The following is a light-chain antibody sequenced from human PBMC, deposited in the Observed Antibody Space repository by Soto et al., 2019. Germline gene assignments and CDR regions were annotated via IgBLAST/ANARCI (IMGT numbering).Light chain of an antibody. CDR2: GAS. CDR1: QSVSSSF. Sequence: EIVLTQSPGTLSLSPGERTTLSCRASQSVSSSFLAWYQQKPGQAPRLLIYGASSRATGIPDRFSGSGSGTDFILTISRLEPEDSAVYYCHQYGSSPVTFGQGTKVEIK. CDR3: HQYGSSPVT. J-gene: IGKJ1*01. V-gene: IGKV3-20*01.